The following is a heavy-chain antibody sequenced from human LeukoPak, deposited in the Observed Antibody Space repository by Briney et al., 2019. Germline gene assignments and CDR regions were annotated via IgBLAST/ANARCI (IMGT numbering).Heavy chain of an antibody. J-gene: IGHJ4*02. CDR2: IYYSGST. D-gene: IGHD6-13*01. CDR3: ARGRLYSSSWYEDY. V-gene: IGHV4-39*07. CDR1: GGSISSRNCY. Sequence: SETLSLTCTVSGGSISSRNCYWGWIRQPPGKGLGWIGSIYYSGSTYYNPSLKSRVTISVDTSKNQFSLKLSSVTAADTAVYYCARGRLYSSSWYEDYWGQGTLVTVSS.